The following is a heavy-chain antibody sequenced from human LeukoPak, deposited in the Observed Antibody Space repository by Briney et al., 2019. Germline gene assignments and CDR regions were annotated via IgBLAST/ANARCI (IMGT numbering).Heavy chain of an antibody. J-gene: IGHJ6*03. CDR3: ASMNYYYYYMDV. CDR1: GGSISSSSYY. V-gene: IGHV4-39*07. Sequence: SETLSLTCTVSGGSISSSSYYWGWIRQPPGKGLEWIGSIYYSGSTYYNPSLKSRVTISVDTSKNQFSLKLSSVTAADTAVYYCASMNYYYYYMDVWGKGTTVTVSS. CDR2: IYYSGST. D-gene: IGHD3-16*01.